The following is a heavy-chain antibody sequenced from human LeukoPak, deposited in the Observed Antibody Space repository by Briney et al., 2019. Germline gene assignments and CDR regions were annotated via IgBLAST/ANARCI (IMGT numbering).Heavy chain of an antibody. V-gene: IGHV3-23*01. CDR3: AHGAMYQLDY. D-gene: IGHD2-2*01. Sequence: TGGSLRLSCAASGFTFNTYDMNWVRQAPGKGLEWVSAISGSGGSTYYADSVKGRLTISRDNSKNTLYLQMNSLRAEDTAVYYCAHGAMYQLDYWGQGTLVTVSS. J-gene: IGHJ4*02. CDR2: ISGSGGST. CDR1: GFTFNTYD.